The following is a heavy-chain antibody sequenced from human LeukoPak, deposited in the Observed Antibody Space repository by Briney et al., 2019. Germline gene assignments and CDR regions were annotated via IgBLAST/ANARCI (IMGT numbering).Heavy chain of an antibody. CDR1: GGSISSHY. Sequence: SETLSLTCTVSGGSISSHYWSWIRQPPGKGLEWIGYIYYSGSTNYNPSLKSRVTISVDTSKNQFSLKLSSVTAADTAVYYCARDFGPRAVTTPYYYYGMDVWGQGTTVTVSS. CDR2: IYYSGST. J-gene: IGHJ6*02. V-gene: IGHV4-59*11. CDR3: ARDFGPRAVTTPYYYYGMDV. D-gene: IGHD4-17*01.